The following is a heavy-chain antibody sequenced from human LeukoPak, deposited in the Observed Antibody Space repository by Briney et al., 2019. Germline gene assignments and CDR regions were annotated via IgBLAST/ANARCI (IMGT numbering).Heavy chain of an antibody. J-gene: IGHJ6*02. D-gene: IGHD6-13*01. CDR1: GGSISNYY. Sequence: SETLSLTCTVSGGSISNYYWSWIRQPAGKGLEWIGRIYSSGYTNYNPSLKSRVTMSVDTSKNQFSLKVSSVTAADTAVYYCATGGDTSSARGYYAMDVWGQGTTVTVSS. CDR2: IYSSGYT. V-gene: IGHV4-4*07. CDR3: ATGGDTSSARGYYAMDV.